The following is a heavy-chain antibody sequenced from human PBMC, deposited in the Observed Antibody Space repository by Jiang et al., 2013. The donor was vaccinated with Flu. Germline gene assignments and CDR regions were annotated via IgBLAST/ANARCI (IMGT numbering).Heavy chain of an antibody. V-gene: IGHV5-51*01. CDR3: ARIETFRGLIYYFDY. CDR2: VYPGDSNT. Sequence: QLVESGAEVKKPGESLKISCKGSGYSFTSYWIGWVRQMPGKGLEWMGIVYPGDSNTRYSPSFQGQVTISADKSISTAYLQWSSLRASDTAMYYCARIETFRGLIYYFDYWGQGTLVTVSS. CDR1: GYSFTSYW. J-gene: IGHJ4*02. D-gene: IGHD3-16*01.